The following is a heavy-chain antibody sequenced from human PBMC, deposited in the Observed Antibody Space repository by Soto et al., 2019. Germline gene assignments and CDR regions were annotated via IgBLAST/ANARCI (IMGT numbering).Heavy chain of an antibody. V-gene: IGHV4-39*01. Sequence: QLQLQESGPGLVKPSETLSLACTVSGGSISSSSYYWGWIRQPPGKGLEWIGSIYYSGSTYHNPSLKSRVTISVDTSKNQFSLKLSSVTAADTAVYYCASISNYYGSGSPRYYFDYWGQGTLVTVSS. J-gene: IGHJ4*02. CDR1: GGSISSSSYY. CDR2: IYYSGST. D-gene: IGHD3-10*01. CDR3: ASISNYYGSGSPRYYFDY.